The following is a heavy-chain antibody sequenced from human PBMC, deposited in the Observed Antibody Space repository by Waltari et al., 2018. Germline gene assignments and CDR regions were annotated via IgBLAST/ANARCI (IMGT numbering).Heavy chain of an antibody. CDR1: GFTFKNFA. V-gene: IGHV3-23*04. CDR2: ITESGDT. J-gene: IGHJ4*02. D-gene: IGHD3-9*01. Sequence: EVQLVESGGGLVQPGGSLRLSCAASGFTFKNFAMSWVRKAPGKGLEWVSTITESGDTFYADSVKGRFATSRDNYKNTLSLQMNSLRAEDTAVYYCAKRWAIYYFEYWGQGNLVTVSS. CDR3: AKRWAIYYFEY.